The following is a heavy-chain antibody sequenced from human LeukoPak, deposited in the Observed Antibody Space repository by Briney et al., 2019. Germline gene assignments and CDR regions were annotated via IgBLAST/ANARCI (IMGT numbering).Heavy chain of an antibody. J-gene: IGHJ4*02. CDR2: ISSSSSYI. Sequence: GGSLRLSCAASGFTFSSYSMNWVRQAPGKGLEWVSSISSSSSYIYYADSVKGRFTISRDNAKNSLYLQMNSLRAEDTALYYCARKEYSSSYHQYYFDYWGQGTLVTVSS. CDR3: ARKEYSSSYHQYYFDY. V-gene: IGHV3-21*04. D-gene: IGHD6-6*01. CDR1: GFTFSSYS.